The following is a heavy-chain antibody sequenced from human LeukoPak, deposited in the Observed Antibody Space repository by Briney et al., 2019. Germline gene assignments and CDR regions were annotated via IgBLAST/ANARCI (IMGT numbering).Heavy chain of an antibody. CDR3: ARVGIRRFGEFT. J-gene: IGHJ4*02. V-gene: IGHV4-30-4*01. D-gene: IGHD3-10*02. CDR1: GGSISSGDYY. CDR2: IYYSGST. Sequence: SETLSLTCTVSGGSISSGDYYWSWIRQPPGKGLEWIGYIYYSGSTYYNPSLKSRVTISVDTSKNQFSLKLSSVTAADTAVYYCARVGIRRFGEFTWGQGTLVTVSS.